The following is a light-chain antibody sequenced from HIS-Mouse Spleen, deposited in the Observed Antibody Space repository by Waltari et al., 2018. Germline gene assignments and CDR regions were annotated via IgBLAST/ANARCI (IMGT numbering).Light chain of an antibody. CDR2: EVS. Sequence: QSALTQPASVSGSPGQSITISCTGTSSDVGGYNYVSWYQQPPGKAPKRMIYEVSNRPSGVSNRLSGSKSGNTASLTISGLQAEDEADYYCSSYTSSSSWVFGGGTKLTVL. J-gene: IGLJ3*02. CDR3: SSYTSSSSWV. V-gene: IGLV2-14*01. CDR1: SSDVGGYNY.